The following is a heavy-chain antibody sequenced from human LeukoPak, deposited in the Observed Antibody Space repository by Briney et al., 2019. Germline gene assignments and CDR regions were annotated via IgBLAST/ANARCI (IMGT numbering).Heavy chain of an antibody. J-gene: IGHJ4*02. CDR1: GFTFSSYW. V-gene: IGHV3-74*01. Sequence: PGRSLRLSCAASGFTFSSYWIHWVRQAPGKGLVWVSRVNSDGSSISYADSVKGRFTISRDNAKNTLYLQMNSLRAEDTAVYYCARDLVGDYYFDYWGQGTLVTVSS. CDR3: ARDLVGDYYFDY. D-gene: IGHD1-26*01. CDR2: VNSDGSSI.